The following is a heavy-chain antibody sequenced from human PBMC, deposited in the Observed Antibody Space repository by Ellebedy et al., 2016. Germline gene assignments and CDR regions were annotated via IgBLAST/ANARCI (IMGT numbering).Heavy chain of an antibody. V-gene: IGHV3-15*01. Sequence: GESLKISXAASGFTFSSYAMSWVRQAPGKGLEWVGRIKSKTDGGTTDYAAPVKGRFTISRDDSKNTLYLQMNSLKTEDTAVYYCTTVLLWFGEPNYYYYGMDVWGQGTTVTVSS. D-gene: IGHD3-10*01. CDR1: GFTFSSYA. CDR2: IKSKTDGGTT. CDR3: TTVLLWFGEPNYYYYGMDV. J-gene: IGHJ6*02.